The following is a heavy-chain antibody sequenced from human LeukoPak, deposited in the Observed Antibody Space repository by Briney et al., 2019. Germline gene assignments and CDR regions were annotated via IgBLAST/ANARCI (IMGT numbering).Heavy chain of an antibody. D-gene: IGHD3-16*02. V-gene: IGHV4-39*01. CDR2: IYYSGST. J-gene: IGHJ4*02. Sequence: SETLSLTCTVSGGSISSSSYYWGWIRQPPGKGLEWIGSIYYSGSTYYNPSLKSRVTISVDTSKNQFSLKLSSVTAADTAVYYCARGNYYDYVWGSYRRHYFDYWGQGTLVTVSS. CDR3: ARGNYYDYVWGSYRRHYFDY. CDR1: GGSISSSSYY.